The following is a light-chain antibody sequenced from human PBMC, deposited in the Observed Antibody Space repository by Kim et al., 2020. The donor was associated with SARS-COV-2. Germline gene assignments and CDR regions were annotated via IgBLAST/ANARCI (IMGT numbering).Light chain of an antibody. CDR2: WAS. J-gene: IGKJ3*01. V-gene: IGKV4-1*01. Sequence: ATINWKSSQSVLYSSNNKNYLAWYQQKPGQPPKLLIYWASTRESGVPDRFSGSGSGTDFTLTISSLQAEDVAVYYCQQYYSTPFTFGPGTKVDIK. CDR3: QQYYSTPFT. CDR1: QSVLYSSNNKNY.